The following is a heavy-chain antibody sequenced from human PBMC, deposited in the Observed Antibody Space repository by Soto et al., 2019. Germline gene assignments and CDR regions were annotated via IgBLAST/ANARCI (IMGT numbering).Heavy chain of an antibody. D-gene: IGHD3-10*01. CDR3: ARGGVRGGPTVGHPTLYNWFDP. V-gene: IGHV4-34*01. CDR2: ITHSAST. J-gene: IGHJ5*02. CDR1: GGSFSGYY. Sequence: SETLSLTCAVYGGSFSGYYWSWIRQPPGKGLQWIGEITHSASTNYNPSLKSRVTMSVDTSKNQFSLKLSSGTAADTAVYYCARGGVRGGPTVGHPTLYNWFDPCGQRTLVTVSS.